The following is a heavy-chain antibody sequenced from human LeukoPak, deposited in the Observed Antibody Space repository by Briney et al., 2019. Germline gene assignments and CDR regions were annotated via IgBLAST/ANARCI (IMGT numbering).Heavy chain of an antibody. D-gene: IGHD3-9*01. CDR1: GGSISSYY. V-gene: IGHV4-4*07. J-gene: IGHJ4*02. CDR3: ARGLPLRYFDWLHPFDY. Sequence: SETLSLTCTVSGGSISSYYWSWIRQPAGKGLEWIGRIYTSGSTNYNPSLKSRVTMSVDTSKNQFSLKLSSVTAADTAVYYCARGLPLRYFDWLHPFDYWGQGTLVTVFS. CDR2: IYTSGST.